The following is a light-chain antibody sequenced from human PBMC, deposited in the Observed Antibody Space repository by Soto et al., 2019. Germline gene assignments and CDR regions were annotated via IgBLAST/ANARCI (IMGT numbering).Light chain of an antibody. Sequence: DIQMTQSPSSLSASVGDRVTITCRASQNIINYLNWYQQKPGKAPQLLIYVASRLESGVPSRFSGSGSGTDFTLTISSLQPEDFATYYCQQLNSYPQTFGGGTKVEIK. J-gene: IGKJ4*01. CDR2: VAS. CDR3: QQLNSYPQT. V-gene: IGKV1-39*01. CDR1: QNIINY.